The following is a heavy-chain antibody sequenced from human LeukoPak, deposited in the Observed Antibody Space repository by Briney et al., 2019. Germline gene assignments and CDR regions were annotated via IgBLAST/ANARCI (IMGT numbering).Heavy chain of an antibody. CDR1: GFTFSSYW. Sequence: GGSLRLSCTASGFTFSSYWMSWVRQAPGKGLEWVANIKQDGGEKYYVDSVKGRFTISGDNAKNSLYLQMNSLRAEDTAMYYCARLGARQVLDYWGQGTLVTVSS. J-gene: IGHJ4*02. CDR2: IKQDGGEK. CDR3: ARLGARQVLDY. D-gene: IGHD4-17*01. V-gene: IGHV3-7*01.